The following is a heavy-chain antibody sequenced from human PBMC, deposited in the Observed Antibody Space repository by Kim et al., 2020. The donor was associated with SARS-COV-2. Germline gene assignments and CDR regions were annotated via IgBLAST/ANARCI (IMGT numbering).Heavy chain of an antibody. Sequence: SETLSLTCTVSGGSISSGGYYWSWIRQHPGKGLEWIGYIYYSGSTYYNPSLKSRVTISVDTSKNQFSLKLSSVTAADTAVYYCARDQYCSGGSCYWAFDIWGQGTMVTVSS. J-gene: IGHJ3*02. V-gene: IGHV4-31*03. CDR3: ARDQYCSGGSCYWAFDI. CDR2: IYYSGST. CDR1: GGSISSGGYY. D-gene: IGHD2-15*01.